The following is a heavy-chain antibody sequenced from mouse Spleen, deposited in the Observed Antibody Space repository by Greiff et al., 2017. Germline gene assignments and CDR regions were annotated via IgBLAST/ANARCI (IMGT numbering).Heavy chain of an antibody. Sequence: QVQLQQSGAELVRPGASVTLSCKASGYTFTDYEMHWVKQTPVHGLEWIGAIDPETGGTAYNQKFKGKATLTADKSSSTAYMELRSLTSEDSAVYYCTRERLGTMITTCAMDYWGQGTSVTVSS. CDR3: TRERLGTMITTCAMDY. CDR1: GYTFTDYE. J-gene: IGHJ4*01. D-gene: IGHD2-4*01. CDR2: IDPETGGT. V-gene: IGHV1-15*01.